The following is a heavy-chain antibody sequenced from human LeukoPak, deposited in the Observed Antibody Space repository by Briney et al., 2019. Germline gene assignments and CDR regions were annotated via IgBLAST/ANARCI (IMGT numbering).Heavy chain of an antibody. J-gene: IGHJ4*02. CDR2: IDPSDSYT. CDR1: GSRFTSYW. D-gene: IGHD6-25*01. V-gene: IGHV5-10-1*01. CDR3: ASSIAAAGTNTVDY. Sequence: GEPLRISCQGSGSRFTSYWISRVRQMPGKGLEWMGRIDPSDSYTNYSPSFQGHVTISADKSISTAYLQWSGLKASDTAMYYCASSIAAAGTNTVDYWGQGTLVTVSS.